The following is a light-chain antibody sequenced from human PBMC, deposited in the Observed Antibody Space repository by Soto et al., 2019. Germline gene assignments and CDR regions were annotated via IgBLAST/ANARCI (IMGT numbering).Light chain of an antibody. CDR1: QNVAGD. J-gene: IGKJ1*01. V-gene: IGKV3-15*01. CDR2: RTT. Sequence: RVTTQSPATLSVSPGERATLSCRASQNVAGDLAWYQQKPGQAPRLLLYRTTTRATGIPARFSGSWSGTEFTLTISSLQSDVFAVYYGQDYNGTSSFGQGTKVEIK. CDR3: QDYNGTSS.